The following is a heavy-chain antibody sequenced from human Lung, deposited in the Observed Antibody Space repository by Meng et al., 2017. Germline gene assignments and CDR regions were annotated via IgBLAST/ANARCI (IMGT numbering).Heavy chain of an antibody. J-gene: IGHJ4*02. Sequence: QVHLHQLGAGLVKPSQTLSLACVVSGGSFSDYYWSCIRQPPGKGLEWIGEINHSGSTNYNPSLESRATISVDTSQNNLSLKLSSVTAADSAVHYCARGPTTMAHDFDYWGQGTLVTVSS. D-gene: IGHD4-11*01. V-gene: IGHV4-34*01. CDR2: INHSGST. CDR3: ARGPTTMAHDFDY. CDR1: GGSFSDYY.